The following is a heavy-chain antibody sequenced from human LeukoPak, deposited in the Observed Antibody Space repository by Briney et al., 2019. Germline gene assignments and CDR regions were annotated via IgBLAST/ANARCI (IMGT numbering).Heavy chain of an antibody. CDR1: GYTFTGYY. CDR2: INLNSGVT. Sequence: ASVKVSCKASGYTFTGYYMHWLRQAPEQGLEWVGWINLNSGVTNSAQKFQGRVSMTRDTPISTAYTELSSLQSDDTAVYYCARRSSETSGYNYWGQGTLVTVSS. D-gene: IGHD3-22*01. V-gene: IGHV1-2*02. CDR3: ARRSSETSGYNY. J-gene: IGHJ4*02.